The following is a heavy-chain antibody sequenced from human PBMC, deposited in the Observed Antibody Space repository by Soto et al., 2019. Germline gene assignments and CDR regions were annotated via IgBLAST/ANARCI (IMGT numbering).Heavy chain of an antibody. CDR2: IYTGGST. J-gene: IGHJ6*02. V-gene: IGHV3-66*01. CDR3: AIGVAMVRGVTAPDV. Sequence: EVQLVESGGGLVQPGGSLRLSCAASGFTVSSNYMSWVRQAPGTGLEWVSVIYTGGSTYYADSVKGRFTISRDNSKNTLYLQMNSLRAEDTAVYYCAIGVAMVRGVTAPDVWGQGTTVTVSS. D-gene: IGHD3-10*01. CDR1: GFTVSSNY.